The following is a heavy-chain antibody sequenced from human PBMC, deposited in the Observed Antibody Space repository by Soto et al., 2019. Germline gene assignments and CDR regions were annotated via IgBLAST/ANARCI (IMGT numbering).Heavy chain of an antibody. CDR1: GGSTSSDNY. D-gene: IGHD3-16*01. V-gene: IGHV4-30-4*01. CDR2: IYYSGNT. CDR3: AREGGESSDGLYYFDS. J-gene: IGHJ4*02. Sequence: SETLSLTCTVSGGSTSSDNYWSWIRQPPGKGLEWIGHIYYSGNTDYNPSLKSRLAISIDTSKNQFTLKLSSVTAADTAVYFCAREGGESSDGLYYFDSWGQGSLVTVSS.